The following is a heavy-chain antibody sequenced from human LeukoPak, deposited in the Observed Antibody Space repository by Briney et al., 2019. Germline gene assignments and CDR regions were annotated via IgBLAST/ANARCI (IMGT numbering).Heavy chain of an antibody. D-gene: IGHD6-6*01. Sequence: GGSLRLSCAASGFTFDDYAMHWVRQAPGKGLEWVSTISWNSGSIAYADSVKGRFTISRDNAKNSLYLQMNSLRAEDTAVYYCARDGGQLVRTRYYFDYWGQGTLVTVSS. CDR3: ARDGGQLVRTRYYFDY. V-gene: IGHV3-9*01. CDR2: ISWNSGSI. CDR1: GFTFDDYA. J-gene: IGHJ4*02.